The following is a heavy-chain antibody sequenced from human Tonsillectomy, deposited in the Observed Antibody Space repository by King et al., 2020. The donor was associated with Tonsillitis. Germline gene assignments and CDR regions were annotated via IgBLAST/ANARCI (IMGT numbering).Heavy chain of an antibody. CDR1: GFTFSSYS. CDR2: ISSSSSYI. V-gene: IGHV3-21*01. D-gene: IGHD3-3*01. Sequence: EVQLVESGGGLVKPGGSLRLSCAASGFTFSSYSMNWVRQAPGKGLEWVSSISSSSSYIYYADSVKGRFTISRDNAKNSLYLQMNSLGAEDTAVYYCARAYVWVGYYRNAEYFQHWGQGTLVTVSS. J-gene: IGHJ1*01. CDR3: ARAYVWVGYYRNAEYFQH.